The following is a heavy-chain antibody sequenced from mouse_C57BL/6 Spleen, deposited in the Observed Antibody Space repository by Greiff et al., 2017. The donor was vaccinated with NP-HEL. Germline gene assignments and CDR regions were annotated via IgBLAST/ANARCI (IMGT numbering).Heavy chain of an antibody. CDR3: ARGRLRQGAWFAY. Sequence: EVKLVESGGGLVKPGGSLKLSCAASGFTFSDYGMHWVRQAPEKGLEWVAYISSGSSTIYYADTVKGRFTISRDNAKNTLFLQMTSLRSEDTAMYYCARGRLRQGAWFAYWGQGTLVTVSA. CDR1: GFTFSDYG. CDR2: ISSGSSTI. D-gene: IGHD2-4*01. J-gene: IGHJ3*01. V-gene: IGHV5-17*01.